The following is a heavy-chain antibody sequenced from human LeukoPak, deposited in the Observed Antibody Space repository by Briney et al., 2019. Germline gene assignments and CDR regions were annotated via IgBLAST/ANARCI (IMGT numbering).Heavy chain of an antibody. CDR3: ARLRVGSSSYNWFDP. CDR2: FYPGDSDT. J-gene: IGHJ5*02. CDR1: GYSFTSYW. D-gene: IGHD6-13*01. V-gene: IGHV5-51*01. Sequence: GEPLNISCKGSGYSFTSYWIGWVRQLPGKGLEWMGIFYPGDSDTRYSPSFQGQVTISADKSISTAYLQWSSLKASDTAMYYCARLRVGSSSYNWFDPWGQGTLVTVSS.